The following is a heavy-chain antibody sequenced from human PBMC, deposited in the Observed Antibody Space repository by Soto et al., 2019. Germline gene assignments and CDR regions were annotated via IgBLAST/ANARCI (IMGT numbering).Heavy chain of an antibody. D-gene: IGHD3-22*01. J-gene: IGHJ4*02. Sequence: QVQLVQSGAEVKKPGSSVKVSCKASGGTFSSYAISWVRQAPGQGLEWMGGIIPSFGTANYAQKFQGRVTITAGESTSTAYMELSSLRSEDTAVYYCATSYYYDSSGYYEGPDFDYWGQGTLVTVSS. CDR1: GGTFSSYA. CDR3: ATSYYYDSSGYYEGPDFDY. V-gene: IGHV1-69*01. CDR2: IIPSFGTA.